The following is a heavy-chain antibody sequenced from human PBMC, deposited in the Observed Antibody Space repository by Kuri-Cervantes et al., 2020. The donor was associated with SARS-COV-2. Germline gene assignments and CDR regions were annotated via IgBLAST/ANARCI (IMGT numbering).Heavy chain of an antibody. CDR3: ARVPDYYDSSGYCLMEYYFDY. D-gene: IGHD3-22*01. J-gene: IGHJ4*02. Sequence: ASVKVSCKASGYTFTSYAMHWVRQAPGQRLEWMGWINAGNGNTKYSQKFQGRVTITRDTSASTAYMELSSLRSEDTAVYYCARVPDYYDSSGYCLMEYYFDYWGQGTLVTVSS. CDR2: INAGNGNT. V-gene: IGHV1-3*01. CDR1: GYTFTSYA.